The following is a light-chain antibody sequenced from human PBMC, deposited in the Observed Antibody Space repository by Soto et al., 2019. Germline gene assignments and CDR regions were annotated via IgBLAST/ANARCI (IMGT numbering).Light chain of an antibody. CDR2: EGN. CDR3: CSYAGSSTWV. Sequence: QSALTQPASVSGSPGQSITISCTGTSSDVGSYNLVSWYQQHPGKAPKLMIYEGNKWPSGVSNRFSGSKSGNTASLTISGLQAEDEADYYGCSYAGSSTWVFGGGTKLTVL. J-gene: IGLJ3*02. CDR1: SSDVGSYNL. V-gene: IGLV2-23*01.